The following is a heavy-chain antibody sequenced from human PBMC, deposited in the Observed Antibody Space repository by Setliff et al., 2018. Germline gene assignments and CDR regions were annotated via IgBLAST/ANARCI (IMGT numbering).Heavy chain of an antibody. D-gene: IGHD3-22*01. CDR2: KSNRGDT. J-gene: IGHJ2*01. CDR3: ARAVDSSGYFPYWYFDL. V-gene: IGHV4-59*01. CDR1: GGSIGSSF. Sequence: SETLSLTCTASGGSIGSSFWNWIRQSPGKGLEWFGYKSNRGDTNSNPSLRSRLTMSVDTSKSQFSLNLTSVTAADTAVYFCARAVDSSGYFPYWYFDLWGRGARVTVSS.